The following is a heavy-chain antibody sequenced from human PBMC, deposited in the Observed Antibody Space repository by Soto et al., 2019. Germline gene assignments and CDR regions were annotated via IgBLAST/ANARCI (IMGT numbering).Heavy chain of an antibody. CDR1: GYTFTNYY. D-gene: IGHD2-21*02. CDR2: INPNSGGT. J-gene: IGHJ4*02. CDR3: ARQLAYCGGDCYTEPIDY. V-gene: IGHV1-2*02. Sequence: ASVKVSCKASGYTFTNYYMHWVRQAPGQGLEWTGWINPNSGGTKYAQKFQGRVTMTRDTSISTAYMDLSRLRSDDSAVYYCARQLAYCGGDCYTEPIDYWGQGTLVTVSS.